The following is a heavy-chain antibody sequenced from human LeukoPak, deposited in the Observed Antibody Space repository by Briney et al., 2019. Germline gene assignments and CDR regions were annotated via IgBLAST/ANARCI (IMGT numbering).Heavy chain of an antibody. D-gene: IGHD5-24*01. J-gene: IGHJ3*01. CDR3: ARGGEGYNDDAFEV. V-gene: IGHV4-59*11. CDR2: IYNSATT. Sequence: SETLSLTCTVSGDSIRSHYCAWIRQPPGKALEWIGNIYNSATTDYNPSFKSRVTISLDTSKKQFSLKMTSLTALDSAVYYCARGGEGYNDDAFEVWGLGTAVTVSS. CDR1: GDSIRSHY.